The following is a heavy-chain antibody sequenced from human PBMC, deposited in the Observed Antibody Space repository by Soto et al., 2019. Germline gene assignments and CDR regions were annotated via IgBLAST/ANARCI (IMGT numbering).Heavy chain of an antibody. D-gene: IGHD3-10*01. CDR3: ARSGGNSYYSGMHV. CDR1: GWSISSGGYY. CDR2: IYYSANS. J-gene: IGHJ6*02. V-gene: IGHV4-31*02. Sequence: QVQVKELGPGLVKSAQTLYLTCSVSGWSISSGGYYWSWIRQPPGKGLEWIGYIYYSANSHYNPSLKRRVSISADTSKNQFSLNLSFVTAADTDVYYCARSGGNSYYSGMHVWGQGTTVTVSS.